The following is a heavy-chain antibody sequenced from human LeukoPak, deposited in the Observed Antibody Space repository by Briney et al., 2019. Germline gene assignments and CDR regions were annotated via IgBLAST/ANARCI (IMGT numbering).Heavy chain of an antibody. CDR1: GFTFDDYG. CDR2: INWNGGNT. Sequence: GGSLRLSCAASGFTFDDYGMSWVRQGPGKGLEWVSGINWNGGNTGYADSVKGRFTISRDNAKNTLYLQMNSLRAEDTAVYYCARSNHGCHDYWGQGTLVTVSS. D-gene: IGHD4-11*01. V-gene: IGHV3-20*04. J-gene: IGHJ4*02. CDR3: ARSNHGCHDY.